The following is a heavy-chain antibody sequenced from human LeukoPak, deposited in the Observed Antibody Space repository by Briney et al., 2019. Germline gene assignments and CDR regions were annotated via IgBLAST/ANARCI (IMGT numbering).Heavy chain of an antibody. Sequence: PSETLSLTCTVSGASISSSRYYWGWIRQPPGKGLEWIGSISYSGTTYYNPSLKSRVTISVDTSKKQFSLNLTSVTAADTAVYYCARHVSVHYSSFDYWGRGTLVTVSS. CDR2: ISYSGTT. CDR1: GASISSSRYY. J-gene: IGHJ4*02. V-gene: IGHV4-39*01. D-gene: IGHD2-15*01. CDR3: ARHVSVHYSSFDY.